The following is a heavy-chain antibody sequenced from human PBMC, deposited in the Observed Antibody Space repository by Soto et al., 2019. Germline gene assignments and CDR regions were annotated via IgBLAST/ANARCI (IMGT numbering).Heavy chain of an antibody. J-gene: IGHJ4*01. D-gene: IGHD6-19*01. CDR3: TKAIAVGGYHFDF. CDR2: IWHDGGEK. CDR1: GFTFSDFG. Sequence: QVQLVESGGDVVRPGGSLRLSCAASGFTFSDFGMHWVRQTPGKGLEWVALIWHDGGEKNYADSVKGRFTISRDNSMNTLFLQMNSLRDEDAGVYYCTKAIAVGGYHFDFWGHGTPVTVSS. V-gene: IGHV3-33*02.